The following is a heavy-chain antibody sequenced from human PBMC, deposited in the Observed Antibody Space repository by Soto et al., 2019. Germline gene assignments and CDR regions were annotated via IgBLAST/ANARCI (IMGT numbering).Heavy chain of an antibody. D-gene: IGHD3-16*02. Sequence: QVQLVESGGGVVQPGRSLRLSCAASGFTFSSYGMHLVRQARGKGLEWVAVIWYDGSNKYYADSVKGRFPISRDNSKNTLYLQMNSLRAEDTAVYYCARDFIAATYDYIWGSYRYPDYWGQGTLVTVSS. V-gene: IGHV3-33*01. CDR1: GFTFSSYG. J-gene: IGHJ4*02. CDR3: ARDFIAATYDYIWGSYRYPDY. CDR2: IWYDGSNK.